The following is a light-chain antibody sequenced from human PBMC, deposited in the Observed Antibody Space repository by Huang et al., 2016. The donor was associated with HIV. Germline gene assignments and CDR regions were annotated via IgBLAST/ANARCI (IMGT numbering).Light chain of an antibody. CDR1: RSVSNY. CDR2: EAS. Sequence: DIVLTQSPATLSLSPGERATLSCRASRSVSNYLAWYQQKPGQAPRLFIYEASNRAAGIPARFSGTGSGTDFTLTISSLEPEDFAVYYCQQRYNWPLTFGGGTKVEIK. J-gene: IGKJ4*01. V-gene: IGKV3-11*01. CDR3: QQRYNWPLT.